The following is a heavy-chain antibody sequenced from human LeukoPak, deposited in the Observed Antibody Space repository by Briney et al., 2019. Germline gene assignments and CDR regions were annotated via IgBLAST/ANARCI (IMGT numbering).Heavy chain of an antibody. J-gene: IGHJ4*02. CDR2: ISGSGGST. CDR1: GFTFSSYV. D-gene: IGHD1-26*01. CDR3: AEGLVGAGHDY. Sequence: PGGSLRLSCAASGFTFSSYVMSWVRQAPGKGLEWVSAISGSGGSTYYAVSVKGRFTISRDNSKNTLYLQMNSLRAEDTAVYHCAEGLVGAGHDYWGQGTLVTVSS. V-gene: IGHV3-23*01.